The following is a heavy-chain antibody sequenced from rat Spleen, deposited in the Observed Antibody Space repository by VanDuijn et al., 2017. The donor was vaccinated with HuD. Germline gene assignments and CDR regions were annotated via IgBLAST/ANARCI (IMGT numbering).Heavy chain of an antibody. V-gene: IGHV3-3*01. J-gene: IGHJ2*01. CDR2: INSAGTT. CDR1: GHAISSSYR. CDR3: ARQRANWEGFFDY. Sequence: EVQLQESGPGLVKPSQSLSLTCSVTGHAISSSYRWNWIRKFPGNKLEWMGYINSAGTTNYNPSLKSRISITRDTSKNQFFLQVNSVSSEDTATYYCARQRANWEGFFDYWGQGVMVTVSS. D-gene: IGHD5-1*01.